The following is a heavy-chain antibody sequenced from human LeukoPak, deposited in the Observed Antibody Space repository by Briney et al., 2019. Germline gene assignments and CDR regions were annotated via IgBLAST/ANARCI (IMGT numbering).Heavy chain of an antibody. CDR1: GFTFSSYS. Sequence: GGSLRLSCAASGFTFSSYSMNWDRQAPGKGLEWVSYISSSSSTIYYADSVKGRFTISRDNAKNSLYLQMNSLRAEDTAVYYCASPGLLNYFDYWGQGTLVTVSS. V-gene: IGHV3-48*01. CDR3: ASPGLLNYFDY. J-gene: IGHJ4*02. D-gene: IGHD5-18*01. CDR2: ISSSSSTI.